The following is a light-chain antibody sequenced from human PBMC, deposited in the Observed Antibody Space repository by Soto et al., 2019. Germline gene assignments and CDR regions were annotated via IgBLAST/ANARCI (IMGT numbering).Light chain of an antibody. Sequence: EIVLTQSPGTLSLSPGERATLSCRASQSVSSRYLGWYQQKPGQAPRLLIHDAYSRATGVPDRFSGAGSGTDFSLTISRLEPEDFAVYYCQHYGMSPPFTFGPGTKVDIK. CDR1: QSVSSRY. V-gene: IGKV3-20*01. J-gene: IGKJ3*01. CDR2: DAY. CDR3: QHYGMSPPFT.